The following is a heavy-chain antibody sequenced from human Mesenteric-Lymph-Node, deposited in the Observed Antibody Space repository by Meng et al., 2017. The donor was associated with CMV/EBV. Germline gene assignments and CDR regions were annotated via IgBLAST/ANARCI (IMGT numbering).Heavy chain of an antibody. Sequence: TVSGDSVNRGGSYWTWCLQYPGKSLKWIGYIYYSGDTYYNPSLRGRVSISADTSKNHFSLNMTSVTAADTAMYFCARLTDNSWYVAYWGQGTLVTVSS. D-gene: IGHD4-11*01. CDR2: IYYSGDT. V-gene: IGHV4-31*02. CDR1: GDSVNRGGSY. CDR3: ARLTDNSWYVAY. J-gene: IGHJ4*02.